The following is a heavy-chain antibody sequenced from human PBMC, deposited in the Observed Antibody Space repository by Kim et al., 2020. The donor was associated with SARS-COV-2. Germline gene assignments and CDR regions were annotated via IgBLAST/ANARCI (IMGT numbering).Heavy chain of an antibody. V-gene: IGHV4-30-4*01. J-gene: IGHJ5*02. D-gene: IGHD3-22*01. Sequence: SETLSLTCTVSGGSISSGDYYWSWIRQPPGKGLEWIGYIYYSGSTYYNPSLKSRVTISVDTSKNQFSLKLSSVTAADTAVYYCARVPYDSSGYNWFDPWGAGTLGTLSS. CDR1: GGSISSGDYY. CDR3: ARVPYDSSGYNWFDP. CDR2: IYYSGST.